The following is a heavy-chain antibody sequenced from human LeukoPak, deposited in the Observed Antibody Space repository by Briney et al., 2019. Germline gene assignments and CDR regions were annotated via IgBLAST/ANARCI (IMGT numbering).Heavy chain of an antibody. J-gene: IGHJ4*02. D-gene: IGHD2-2*01. CDR2: ISIGDGNT. CDR1: GYTFTGFG. Sequence: ASVKVSCKASGYTFTGFGITWVRQAPGQGPEWMGRISIGDGNTHYGQKFQDRVSMTRDIGSNTAFLELRSLRSDDTAVYFCSRSYHSTSWYYFDLWGQGTLVTVSS. CDR3: SRSYHSTSWYYFDL. V-gene: IGHV1-18*01.